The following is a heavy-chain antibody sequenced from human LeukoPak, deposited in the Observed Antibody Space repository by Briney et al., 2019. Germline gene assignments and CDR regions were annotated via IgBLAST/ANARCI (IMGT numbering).Heavy chain of an antibody. V-gene: IGHV4-34*01. CDR3: ARGLSGYSHAGVGY. J-gene: IGHJ4*02. Sequence: SETLSLTCAVYGGSFSGYYWTWIRQPPGKGLEWIGEMSHSGVTNYNPSLMSRVTISLDTSKNQLSLNLTSVTAADTAVYYCARGLSGYSHAGVGYWGQGTLVTVSS. CDR2: MSHSGVT. D-gene: IGHD5-12*01. CDR1: GGSFSGYY.